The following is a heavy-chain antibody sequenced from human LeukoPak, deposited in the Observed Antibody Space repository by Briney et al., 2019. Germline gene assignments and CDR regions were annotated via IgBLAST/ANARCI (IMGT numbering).Heavy chain of an antibody. D-gene: IGHD2/OR15-2a*01. Sequence: GGSLRLSRAASGFKFSHFGLHWVRQAPGKGLEWVAVISHDGGNKYYGDSVKGRFTVSRDNSKNTVYLQMNSLRPDDTAVYYCAKVGEKNMVEAFEIWGQGTRVTVSP. CDR1: GFKFSHFG. J-gene: IGHJ3*02. CDR3: AKVGEKNMVEAFEI. V-gene: IGHV3-30*18. CDR2: ISHDGGNK.